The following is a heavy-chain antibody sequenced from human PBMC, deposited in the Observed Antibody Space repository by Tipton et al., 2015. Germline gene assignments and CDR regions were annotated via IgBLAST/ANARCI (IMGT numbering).Heavy chain of an antibody. CDR3: ARDHFFPSPSSGFDS. D-gene: IGHD6-19*01. J-gene: IGHJ4*02. Sequence: TLSLTCTVSGGSVSNSDYYWSWIRQPPGKGLEWIGYTYYSGSTNYNPSLKSRVTISVDTSKNQFSLKVRSVTAADTAVYFCARDHFFPSPSSGFDSWGQGTLVTVSS. V-gene: IGHV4-61*08. CDR2: TYYSGST. CDR1: GGSVSNSDYY.